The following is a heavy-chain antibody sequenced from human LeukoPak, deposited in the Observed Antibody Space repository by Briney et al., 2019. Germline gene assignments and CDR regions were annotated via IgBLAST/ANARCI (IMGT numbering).Heavy chain of an antibody. D-gene: IGHD1-1*01. V-gene: IGHV4-34*01. Sequence: SETLSLTCAVYGGSFTGYNWTWLRQSPEKGLEWIGEINDSGTTHYNPSLKSRVTISVGTAKHQFSLRMRSLTAADTAVYYCARGLDLEGLDYWGQGTLVTVSS. CDR3: ARGLDLEGLDY. CDR1: GGSFTGYN. J-gene: IGHJ4*02. CDR2: INDSGTT.